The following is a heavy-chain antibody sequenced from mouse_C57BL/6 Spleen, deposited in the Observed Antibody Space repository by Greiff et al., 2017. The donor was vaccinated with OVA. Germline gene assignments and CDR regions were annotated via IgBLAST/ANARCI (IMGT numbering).Heavy chain of an antibody. V-gene: IGHV1-55*01. CDR1: GYTFTSYW. D-gene: IGHD1-1*01. CDR3: ARYGSSRDYFDY. Sequence: QVQLQQPGAELVKPGASVKMSCKASGYTFTSYWITWVKQRPGQGLEWIGDIYPGSGSTNYNEKFKSKATLTVDTSSSTAYMQLSSLTSEDSAVYYCARYGSSRDYFDYWGQGTTLTVSS. CDR2: IYPGSGST. J-gene: IGHJ2*01.